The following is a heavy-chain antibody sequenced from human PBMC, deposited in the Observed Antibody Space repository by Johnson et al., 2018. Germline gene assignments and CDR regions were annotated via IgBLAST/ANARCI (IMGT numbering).Heavy chain of an antibody. V-gene: IGHV3-30*18. CDR3: AKDRLVGYSSSWYPYFQH. CDR2: ISYDGRNK. J-gene: IGHJ1*01. CDR1: GFTFSSYG. Sequence: QVQLGQSGGGVVQPGRSLRLSCAASGFTFSSYGMHWVRQAPGKGLEWVAGISYDGRNKYYADSVKGRFTISSDNSKNTLYLQMNSQRAEDTAGYYCAKDRLVGYSSSWYPYFQHWGQGTLVTVSS. D-gene: IGHD6-13*01.